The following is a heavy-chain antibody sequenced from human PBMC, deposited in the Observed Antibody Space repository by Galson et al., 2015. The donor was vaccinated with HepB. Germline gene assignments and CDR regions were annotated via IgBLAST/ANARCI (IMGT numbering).Heavy chain of an antibody. J-gene: IGHJ4*02. V-gene: IGHV3-48*04. CDR2: ISSSSSII. D-gene: IGHD5-18*01. CDR3: TYRRDTSSGFAY. CDR1: GFRFYSYS. Sequence: SLRLSCAASGFRFYSYSMNWVRQTPGKGLEWVSYISSSSSIINYADSVKGRLTITRDTSKNEVVLTMTNMDTVDTATYFCTYRRDTSSGFAYWAQGTLVIVSS.